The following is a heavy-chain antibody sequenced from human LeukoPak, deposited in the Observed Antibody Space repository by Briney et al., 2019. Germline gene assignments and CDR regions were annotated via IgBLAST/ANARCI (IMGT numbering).Heavy chain of an antibody. Sequence: ASVKVSCKASGFTFTSSAMQWVRQARGQRLEWIGWIVVGSGNTNHAQKFQERVTITRDMSTSTAYMELSSLRSDDTAVYYCAAAPMVRGVITSTIDYWGQGTLVTVSS. CDR1: GFTFTSSA. D-gene: IGHD3-10*01. J-gene: IGHJ4*02. V-gene: IGHV1-58*02. CDR2: IVVGSGNT. CDR3: AAAPMVRGVITSTIDY.